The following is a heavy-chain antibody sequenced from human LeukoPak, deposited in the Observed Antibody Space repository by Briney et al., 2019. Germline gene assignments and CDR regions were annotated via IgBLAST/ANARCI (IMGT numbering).Heavy chain of an antibody. CDR2: IRSKANSYAT. CDR3: AKVPHGDYAVDY. CDR1: GFTFSGSA. J-gene: IGHJ4*02. V-gene: IGHV3-73*01. D-gene: IGHD4-17*01. Sequence: GGSLRLSCAASGFTFSGSAMHWVRQASGKGLEWVGRIRSKANSYATAYAASVKGRFTISRDDSKNTAYLQMNSLKTEDTAVYYCAKVPHGDYAVDYWGQGTLVTVSS.